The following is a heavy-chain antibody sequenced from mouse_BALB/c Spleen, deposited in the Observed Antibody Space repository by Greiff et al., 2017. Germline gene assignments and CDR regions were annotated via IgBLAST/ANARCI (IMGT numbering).Heavy chain of an antibody. Sequence: EVMLVESGGGLVKPGGSLKLSCAASGFTFSDYYMYWVRQTPEKRLEWVATISDGGSYTYYPDSVKGRFTISRDNAENNLYLQMSSLKSEDTAMYYCARGGYGYDGLYAMDYWGQGTSVTVSS. CDR1: GFTFSDYY. CDR2: ISDGGSYT. V-gene: IGHV5-4*02. J-gene: IGHJ4*01. CDR3: ARGGYGYDGLYAMDY. D-gene: IGHD2-2*01.